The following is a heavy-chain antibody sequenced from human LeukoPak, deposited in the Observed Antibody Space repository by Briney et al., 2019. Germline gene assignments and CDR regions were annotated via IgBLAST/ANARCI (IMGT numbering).Heavy chain of an antibody. J-gene: IGHJ4*02. CDR1: GGTFSSYA. V-gene: IGHV1-69*01. CDR2: IIPIFGTA. Sequence: SVKVSSKASGGTFSSYAISWVRQAPGRGLEWMGGIIPIFGTANYAQKFQGRVTITADESTSTAYMELSSMRSEDTAVYYWASNYYYGSGGDYWGQGTLVTVSS. CDR3: ASNYYYGSGGDY. D-gene: IGHD3-10*01.